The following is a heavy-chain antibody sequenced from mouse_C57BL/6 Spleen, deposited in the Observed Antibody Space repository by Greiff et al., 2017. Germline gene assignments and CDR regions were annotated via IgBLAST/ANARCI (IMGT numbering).Heavy chain of an antibody. V-gene: IGHV1-80*01. D-gene: IGHD2-4*01. CDR3: ARSGYDYGYYAMDY. CDR1: GYAFSSYW. J-gene: IGHJ4*01. Sequence: QVQLQQSGAELVKPGASVKISCKASGYAFSSYWMNWVKQRPGKGLEWIGQIYPGDGATNYNGKFKGKATLTADKSSSTAYMQLSSLTSEDSAVYFCARSGYDYGYYAMDYWGQGTSVTVSS. CDR2: IYPGDGAT.